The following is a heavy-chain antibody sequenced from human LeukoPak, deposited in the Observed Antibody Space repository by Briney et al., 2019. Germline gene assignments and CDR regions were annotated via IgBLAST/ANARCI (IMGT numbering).Heavy chain of an antibody. CDR3: ARHGELGNWFDP. Sequence: GGSLKISCKGSGYSFNSFWIGWVRQMPGKGLEWMGIIYPGDSDTRYSPSFQGQVTISADKSTSTAYLQWSSLKASDSAMYYCARHGELGNWFDPWGQGTLVTVSS. J-gene: IGHJ5*02. CDR1: GYSFNSFW. V-gene: IGHV5-51*01. CDR2: IYPGDSDT. D-gene: IGHD3-16*01.